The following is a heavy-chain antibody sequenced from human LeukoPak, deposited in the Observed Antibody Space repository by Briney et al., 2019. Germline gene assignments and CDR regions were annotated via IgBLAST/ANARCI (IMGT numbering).Heavy chain of an antibody. Sequence: SETLSLTCTVSGGSISSYYWSCIRQPPGKGLEWIGYIYYSGSTNYNPSLKSRVTISVDTSKNQFSLKLSSVTAADTAVYYCARVGAGNLGYYYYYMDVWGKGITVTVSS. CDR3: ARVGAGNLGYYYYYMDV. V-gene: IGHV4-59*08. CDR2: IYYSGST. CDR1: GGSISSYY. J-gene: IGHJ6*03. D-gene: IGHD1-14*01.